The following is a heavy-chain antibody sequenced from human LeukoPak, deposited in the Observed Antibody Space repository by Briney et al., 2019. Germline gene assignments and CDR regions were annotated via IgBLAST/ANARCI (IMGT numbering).Heavy chain of an antibody. D-gene: IGHD5-24*01. V-gene: IGHV4-30-2*01. Sequence: PSETLSLTCTVSGGSISSGGYYWSWIRQPPGKGLEWIGYIYHSGSTYYNPSLKSRVTISVDRSKNQFSLKLSSVTAADTAVYYCARRGDGYRLNWGQGTLVTVSS. CDR3: ARRGDGYRLN. CDR2: IYHSGST. J-gene: IGHJ4*02. CDR1: GGSISSGGYY.